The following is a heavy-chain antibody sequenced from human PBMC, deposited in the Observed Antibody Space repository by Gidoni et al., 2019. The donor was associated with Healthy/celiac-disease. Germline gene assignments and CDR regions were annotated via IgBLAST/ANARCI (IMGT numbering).Heavy chain of an antibody. CDR2: ISYDGSNK. J-gene: IGHJ4*02. D-gene: IGHD6-13*01. CDR1: GFTFSSYA. CDR3: ARPARGKQQLVLRYFDY. Sequence: QVQLVESGGGVVQPGRSLRLSCAASGFTFSSYAMHWVRQAPGKGLEWVAVISYDGSNKYYADSVKGRFTISRDNPKNTLYLQMNSLRAEDTAVYYCARPARGKQQLVLRYFDYWGQGTLVTVSS. V-gene: IGHV3-30-3*01.